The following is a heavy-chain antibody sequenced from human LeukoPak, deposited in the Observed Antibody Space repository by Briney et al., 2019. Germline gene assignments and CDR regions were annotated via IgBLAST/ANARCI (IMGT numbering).Heavy chain of an antibody. CDR1: SGSISSGGYY. Sequence: SQTLSLTCTVSSGSISSGGYYWSWIRQYPGKGLEWIGYIYYSGSTYYNPSLKSRVTTLVDTSKNQFSLKLSSVTAADTAVYYCARGSLSNSWYSDYWGQGTLVIVSS. D-gene: IGHD6-13*01. CDR2: IYYSGST. CDR3: ARGSLSNSWYSDY. V-gene: IGHV4-31*03. J-gene: IGHJ4*02.